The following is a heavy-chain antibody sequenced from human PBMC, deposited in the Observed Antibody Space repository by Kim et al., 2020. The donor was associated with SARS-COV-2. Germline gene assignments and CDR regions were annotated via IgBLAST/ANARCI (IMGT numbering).Heavy chain of an antibody. CDR1: GYSFSSYA. CDR3: ARQTSGWYLDY. Sequence: ASVKVSCKTSGYSFSSYAIQWVRQAPGQRLEWMGWINAGNGITEYSQKFQGRVTITRDTSASTAYMELSSLRSEDTAVFYCARQTSGWYLDYWGQGTLVTVSS. CDR2: INAGNGIT. J-gene: IGHJ4*02. V-gene: IGHV1-3*01. D-gene: IGHD6-19*01.